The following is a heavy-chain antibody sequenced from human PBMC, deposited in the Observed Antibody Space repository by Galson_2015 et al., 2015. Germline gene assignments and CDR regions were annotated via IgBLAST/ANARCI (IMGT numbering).Heavy chain of an antibody. Sequence: SLRLSCAASGFTVSSNYMSWVRQAPGKGLEWVSVIYSGGSTYYADSVKGRFTISRDNSKNTLYLQMNSLRAEDTAVYYCAAGYSSSWSHWNYHGMDVWGQGTTVTVSS. CDR2: IYSGGST. CDR1: GFTVSSNY. J-gene: IGHJ6*02. D-gene: IGHD6-13*01. V-gene: IGHV3-66*02. CDR3: AAGYSSSWSHWNYHGMDV.